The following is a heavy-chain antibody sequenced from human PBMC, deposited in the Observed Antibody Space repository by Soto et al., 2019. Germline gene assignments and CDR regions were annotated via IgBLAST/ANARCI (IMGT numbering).Heavy chain of an antibody. CDR1: GFSLTTRGVG. D-gene: IGHD3-16*01. J-gene: IGHJ5*02. V-gene: IGHV2-5*02. CDR3: AHIPNYYQYDWFDP. CDR2: IYWDDDK. Sequence: QITLKESGPTLVKPTQTLTLTCTFSGFSLTTRGVGVSWIRQPPGKALECLALIYWDDDKRYSPSLQRRLSITKDTSKNQVVLTMTNVDPVDTATYYCAHIPNYYQYDWFDPWGQGTLVSVSS.